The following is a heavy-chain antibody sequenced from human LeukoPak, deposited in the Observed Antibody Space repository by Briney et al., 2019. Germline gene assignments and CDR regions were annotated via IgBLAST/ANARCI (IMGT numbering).Heavy chain of an antibody. D-gene: IGHD4-17*01. J-gene: IGHJ4*02. V-gene: IGHV4-59*11. CDR2: IYYSGST. CDR1: GGSISSHY. Sequence: WETLSLTCIISGGSISSHYWSWIRQPPGKGLEWIGYIYYSGSTNYNPSLKSRVTISVDTSKDQFSLKLSSVTAADMTVYYCARDASDGDYEFDYWGRGTLVTVSS. CDR3: ARDASDGDYEFDY.